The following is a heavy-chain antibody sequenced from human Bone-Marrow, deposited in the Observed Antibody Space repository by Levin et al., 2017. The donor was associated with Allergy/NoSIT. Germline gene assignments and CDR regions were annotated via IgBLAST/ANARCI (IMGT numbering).Heavy chain of an antibody. D-gene: IGHD4-11*01. Sequence: TAGGSLRLSCKASGYTFTGYYMHWVRQAPGQGLEWMGWINPNSGGTNYAQKFQGRVTMTRDTSISTAYMELSRLRSDDTAVYYCARVDYYSFDYWGQGTLVTVSS. CDR2: INPNSGGT. V-gene: IGHV1-2*02. CDR3: ARVDYYSFDY. J-gene: IGHJ4*02. CDR1: GYTFTGYY.